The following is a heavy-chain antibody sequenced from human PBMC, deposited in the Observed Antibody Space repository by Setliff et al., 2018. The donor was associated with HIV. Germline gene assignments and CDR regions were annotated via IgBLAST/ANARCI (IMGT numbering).Heavy chain of an antibody. V-gene: IGHV4-59*11. CDR3: ARGGSSGWYAVLHFKY. D-gene: IGHD6-19*01. CDR1: GGSISSHY. J-gene: IGHJ1*01. Sequence: SETLSLTCTVSGGSISSHYWSWIRQPPGKGLEWIGSIYYSDSINYNPSLKSRVTISVDTPKSQFSLKLSSVTAADTAVYYCARGGSSGWYAVLHFKYWGQGTLVTVSS. CDR2: IYYSDSI.